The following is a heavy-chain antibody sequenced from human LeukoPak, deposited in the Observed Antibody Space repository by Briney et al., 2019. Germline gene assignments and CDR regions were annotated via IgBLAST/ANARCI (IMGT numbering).Heavy chain of an antibody. CDR3: ARLIIYSSGIGEGDY. CDR1: GYTFTGYY. V-gene: IGHV1-2*06. J-gene: IGHJ4*02. CDR2: INPNSGGT. Sequence: ASVKVSCKASGYTFTGYYMHWVRQAPGQGLEWVGRINPNSGGTNYAQKFQGRVTMTRDTSISTAYMELSRLRSDDTAVYYCARLIIYSSGIGEGDYWGQGTLVTVSS. D-gene: IGHD3-10*01.